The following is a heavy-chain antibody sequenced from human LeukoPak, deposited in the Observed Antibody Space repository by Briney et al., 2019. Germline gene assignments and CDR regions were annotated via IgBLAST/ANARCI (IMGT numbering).Heavy chain of an antibody. V-gene: IGHV3-23*01. D-gene: IGHD2-15*01. CDR3: ASNPLLGYCSGGSCPENPYYYYGMDV. J-gene: IGHJ6*02. CDR2: IFGSGGIT. Sequence: GGSLRLSCAASGFTFSNYAMTWVRLAPGKGLEWVSSIFGSGGITHYAESVKGRFTISRDNSKNTLYLQMNSLTAEDTAVYYCASNPLLGYCSGGSCPENPYYYYGMDVWGQGTTVTASS. CDR1: GFTFSNYA.